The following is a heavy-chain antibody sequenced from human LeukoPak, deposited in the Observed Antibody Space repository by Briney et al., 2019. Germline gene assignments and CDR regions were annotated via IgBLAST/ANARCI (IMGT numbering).Heavy chain of an antibody. V-gene: IGHV3-11*06. CDR1: GFTFSDYY. CDR2: ISSSTSYR. CDR3: ARGIEATRRSAGTCNYFDY. J-gene: IGHJ4*02. Sequence: GSLRLSCAASGFTFSDYYMSWIRQAPGKGLEWVSYISSSTSYRNYADSVKGRFTISRENAKNSLYLQMNSLRAEDTPLYYCARGIEATRRSAGTCNYFDYWGQGTLVTVSS. D-gene: IGHD5-12*01.